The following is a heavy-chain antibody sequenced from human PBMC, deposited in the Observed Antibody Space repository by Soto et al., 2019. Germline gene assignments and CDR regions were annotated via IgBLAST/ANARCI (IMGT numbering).Heavy chain of an antibody. CDR3: ARAGPSDYYDSSGFDY. J-gene: IGHJ4*02. CDR1: GYTFTSYA. Sequence: ASVKVSCKASGYTFTSYAMHWVRQAPGQRLEWMGWINAGNGNTKCSQKFQGRVTITRDTSASTAYMELSSLRSEDTAVYYCARAGPSDYYDSSGFDYWGQGTLVTVSS. CDR2: INAGNGNT. V-gene: IGHV1-3*01. D-gene: IGHD3-22*01.